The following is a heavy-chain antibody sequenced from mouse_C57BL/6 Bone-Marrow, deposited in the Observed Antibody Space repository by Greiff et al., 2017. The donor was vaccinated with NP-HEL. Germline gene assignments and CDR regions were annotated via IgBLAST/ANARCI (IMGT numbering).Heavy chain of an antibody. V-gene: IGHV5-15*01. CDR2: ISNLAYSI. D-gene: IGHD2-3*01. CDR1: GFTFSDYG. Sequence: EVKVVESGGGLVQPGGSLKLSCAASGFTFSDYGMAWVRQAPRKGPEWVAFISNLAYSIYYADTVTGRFTISRENAKNTQYLEMSSLRSEDTAMYYCARDDGYPLYYAMDYWGQGTSVTVSS. J-gene: IGHJ4*01. CDR3: ARDDGYPLYYAMDY.